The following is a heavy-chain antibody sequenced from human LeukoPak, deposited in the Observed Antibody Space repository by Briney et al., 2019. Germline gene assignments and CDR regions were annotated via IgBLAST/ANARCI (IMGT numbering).Heavy chain of an antibody. D-gene: IGHD7-27*01. V-gene: IGHV3-7*01. CDR2: IKEGGSET. CDR1: GFTFSSYW. Sequence: PGGSLRLSCAASGFTFSSYWMTWVRQAPGKGLEWVANIKEGGSETYYVDSVKGRITISRDNAKNSLYLQTNSLGAEDPAVYYCARPGVWPVDYWGQGTLVTVSS. J-gene: IGHJ4*02. CDR3: ARPGVWPVDY.